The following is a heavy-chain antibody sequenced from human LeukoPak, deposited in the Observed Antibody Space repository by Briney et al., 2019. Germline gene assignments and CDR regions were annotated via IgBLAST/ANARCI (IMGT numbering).Heavy chain of an antibody. CDR1: GGSISSGSYY. CDR3: ARVLAREYYYYYMDV. D-gene: IGHD6-13*01. Sequence: SETLSLTCTVSGGSISSGSYYWSWIRQPAGKGLEWIGRIYTSGSTNYNPSLKSRVTISVDTSKNQFSLKLSSVTAADTAVYYCARVLAREYYYYYMDVWGKRTTVTVSS. CDR2: IYTSGST. J-gene: IGHJ6*03. V-gene: IGHV4-61*02.